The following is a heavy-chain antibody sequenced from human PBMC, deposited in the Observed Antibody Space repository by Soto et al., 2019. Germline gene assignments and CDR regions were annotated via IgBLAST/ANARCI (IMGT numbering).Heavy chain of an antibody. CDR2: INRSGSSI. J-gene: IGHJ3*02. D-gene: IGHD3-22*01. CDR1: GFTFSSYS. Sequence: LRLSCAASGFTFSSYSMNWVRQAPGKGLEWVSYINRSGSSIYYADSVRGRFSISRDNAKNSLYLQMNSLRDEDTAVYYCAREPTMKEDAFDIWGRGTMVTVSS. V-gene: IGHV3-48*02. CDR3: AREPTMKEDAFDI.